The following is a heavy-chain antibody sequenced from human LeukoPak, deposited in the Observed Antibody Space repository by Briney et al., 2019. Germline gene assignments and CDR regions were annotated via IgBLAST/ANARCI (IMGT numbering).Heavy chain of an antibody. D-gene: IGHD3-10*01. J-gene: IGHJ5*02. CDR1: GGSFSGYY. CDR2: INHSGST. CDR3: ARGRMVRGVIKYNWFDP. V-gene: IGHV4-34*01. Sequence: SETLSLTCAVYGGSFSGYYWSWIRQPPGKGLECIGEINHSGSTNYNPSLKSRVTISVDTSKNQFSLKLSSVTAADTAVYYCARGRMVRGVIKYNWFDPWGQGTLVTVSS.